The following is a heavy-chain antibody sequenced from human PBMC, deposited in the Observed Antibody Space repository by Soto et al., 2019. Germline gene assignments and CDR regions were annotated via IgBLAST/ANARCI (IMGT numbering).Heavy chain of an antibody. CDR3: ARYCSGGSCFDY. CDR1: XXXXXXYL. V-gene: IGHV3-7*01. CDR2: MNQDGSEK. J-gene: IGHJ4*02. D-gene: IGHD2-15*01. Sequence: GGSLRLXXVAXXXXXXXYLXSXXLQAPGKGLEWVANMNQDGSEKYYVDSVKGRFTISRDNAKNSLYMQMNSLRAEDTAVYYCARYCSGGSCFDYWGRGTLVTVPS.